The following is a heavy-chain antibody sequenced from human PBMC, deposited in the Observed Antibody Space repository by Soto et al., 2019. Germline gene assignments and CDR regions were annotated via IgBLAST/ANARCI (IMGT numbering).Heavy chain of an antibody. CDR2: IYYSGTT. J-gene: IGHJ4*02. Sequence: LSLTCTVSGGSVSSRAHYWGWIRQTPGKGLEWIGNIYYSGTTSYNPSLKSRVTISVDTSKNQFSLKLTSVTAADTAVYYCARQDPLSGYGYGLGGYYFDYWGQGTLVTVSS. V-gene: IGHV4-39*01. D-gene: IGHD5-18*01. CDR1: GGSVSSRAHY. CDR3: ARQDPLSGYGYGLGGYYFDY.